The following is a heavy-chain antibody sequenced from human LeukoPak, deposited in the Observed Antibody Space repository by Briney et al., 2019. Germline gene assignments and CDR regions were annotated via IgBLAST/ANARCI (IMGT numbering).Heavy chain of an antibody. V-gene: IGHV3-21*01. CDR3: ASLPPSHSSGWYEGYHFDY. J-gene: IGHJ4*02. D-gene: IGHD6-19*01. CDR1: GFTFSSYS. Sequence: PGGSLRLSCAASGFTFSSYSMNWVRQAPGKGLEWVSSISSSSSYIYYADSVKGRFTISRDNAKNSLYLQMNSLRAEDTAVYYCASLPPSHSSGWYEGYHFDYWGQGTLVTVSS. CDR2: ISSSSSYI.